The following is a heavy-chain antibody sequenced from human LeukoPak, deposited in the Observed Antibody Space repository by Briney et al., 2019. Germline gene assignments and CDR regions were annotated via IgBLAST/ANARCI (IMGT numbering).Heavy chain of an antibody. D-gene: IGHD2-15*01. CDR3: ARDFETYLGYCSGGSCYDWFDP. V-gene: IGHV1-18*01. Sequence: GASVKVSCKASGYTFTSYGISWVRQAPGQGLEWMGWISAYNGNTNYAQKLQGRVTMTTDTSTSTAYMELRSLRSDDTAVYYCARDFETYLGYCSGGSCYDWFDPWGQGTLVTVSS. CDR2: ISAYNGNT. CDR1: GYTFTSYG. J-gene: IGHJ5*02.